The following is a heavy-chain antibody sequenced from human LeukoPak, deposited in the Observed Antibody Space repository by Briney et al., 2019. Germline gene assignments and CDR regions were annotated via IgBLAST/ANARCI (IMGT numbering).Heavy chain of an antibody. CDR2: ISSSGSTI. J-gene: IGHJ4*02. V-gene: IGHV3-11*04. CDR1: GFTFSDYY. CDR3: ARERDANYYDSSGYYSIRDY. D-gene: IGHD3-22*01. Sequence: GGSLRLSCAASGFTFSDYYMSWIRQAPGKGLEWVSYISSSGSTIHYADSVKGRFTISRDNAKNSLYLQMNSLRAEDTAVYYCARERDANYYDSSGYYSIRDYWGQGTLVTVSS.